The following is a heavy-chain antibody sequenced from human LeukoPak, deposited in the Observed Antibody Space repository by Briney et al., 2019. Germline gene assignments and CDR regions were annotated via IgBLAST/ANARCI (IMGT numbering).Heavy chain of an antibody. CDR2: IYHSGST. Sequence: SETLSLTCAVSGGSISSSNWWSWVRQPPGKGLEWIGEIYHSGSTNYNPSLKSRVTISVDKSKNQFSLKLSSVTAADTAVYYCARVRLAYCGGDCAHWDQGTLVTVSS. V-gene: IGHV4-4*02. J-gene: IGHJ4*02. CDR3: ARVRLAYCGGDCAH. D-gene: IGHD2-21*02. CDR1: GGSISSSNW.